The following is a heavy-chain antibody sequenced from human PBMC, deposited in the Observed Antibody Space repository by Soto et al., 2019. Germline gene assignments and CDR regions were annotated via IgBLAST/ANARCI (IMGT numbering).Heavy chain of an antibody. Sequence: PGGSLRLSCAASGFTFSGSAMHWARQASGKGLGWVGRIRSKANSYATAYAASVKGRFTISRDDSKNTAYLQMNSLKTEDTAVYYCTRRINYSSSSYYYYYGMDVWGQGTTVTVSS. CDR2: IRSKANSYAT. CDR1: GFTFSGSA. D-gene: IGHD6-6*01. CDR3: TRRINYSSSSYYYYYGMDV. J-gene: IGHJ6*02. V-gene: IGHV3-73*01.